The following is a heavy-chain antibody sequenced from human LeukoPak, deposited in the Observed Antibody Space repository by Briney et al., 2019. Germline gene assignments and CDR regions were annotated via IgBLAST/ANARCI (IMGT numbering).Heavy chain of an antibody. CDR1: GFIVSSSY. V-gene: IGHV3-7*01. Sequence: GGSLRLSCTASGFIVSSSYMSWVRQAPGKGLEWVANINQGGSEKYYVDSVKGRFTISRDNAKNSLYLEMNSLRAEDTAVYYCLRENHDSGWSFDYWGQGTLVTVSS. D-gene: IGHD3-22*01. CDR3: LRENHDSGWSFDY. J-gene: IGHJ4*02. CDR2: INQGGSEK.